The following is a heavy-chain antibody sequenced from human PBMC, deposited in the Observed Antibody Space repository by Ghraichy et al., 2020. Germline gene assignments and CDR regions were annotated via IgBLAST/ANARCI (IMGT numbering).Heavy chain of an antibody. CDR2: ISGSGGST. V-gene: IGHV3-23*01. CDR1: GFTFSSYA. Sequence: GGSLRLSCAASGFTFSSYAMSWVRQAPGKGLEWVSAISGSGGSTYYADSVKGRFTISRDNSKNTLYLQMNSLRAEDTAVYYCAKDNRPDWTAGTRVGAFDIWGQGTMVTVSS. J-gene: IGHJ3*02. D-gene: IGHD6-13*01. CDR3: AKDNRPDWTAGTRVGAFDI.